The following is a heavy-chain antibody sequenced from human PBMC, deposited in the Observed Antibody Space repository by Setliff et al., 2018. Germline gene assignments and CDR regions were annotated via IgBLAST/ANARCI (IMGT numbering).Heavy chain of an antibody. CDR2: ISYDGSNK. V-gene: IGHV3-30*03. Sequence: LTCAVYGGSFSGYYWSWIRQPPGKGLEWVAVISYDGSNKYYADSVKGRFTISRDNSKNTLYLQMNSLRAEDTAVYYCARDLKFFGVGPLHIDYWGQGTLVTV. CDR3: ARDLKFFGVGPLHIDY. J-gene: IGHJ4*02. CDR1: GGSFSGYY. D-gene: IGHD3-3*01.